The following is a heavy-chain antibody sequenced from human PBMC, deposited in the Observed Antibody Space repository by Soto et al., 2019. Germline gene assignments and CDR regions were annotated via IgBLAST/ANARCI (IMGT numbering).Heavy chain of an antibody. J-gene: IGHJ4*02. Sequence: ESGGVVVQPGGSLRLSCAASGFTFDDYTMHWVRQAPGKGLEWVSLISWDGGSTYYADSVKGRFTISRDNSKNSLYLQMNSLRTEDTALYYCAKDSSPGYSSGWYFDYWGQGTLVTVSS. V-gene: IGHV3-43*01. CDR3: AKDSSPGYSSGWYFDY. CDR1: GFTFDDYT. CDR2: ISWDGGST. D-gene: IGHD6-19*01.